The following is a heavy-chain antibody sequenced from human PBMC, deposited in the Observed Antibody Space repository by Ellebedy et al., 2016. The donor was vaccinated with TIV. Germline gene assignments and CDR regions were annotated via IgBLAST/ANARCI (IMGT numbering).Heavy chain of an antibody. D-gene: IGHD1-1*01. Sequence: SETLSLTCPVSGGSISSSTYYWGWIRQPPGKGLEWIGSIYYSGSTYYNPSLKSRVTISVDTSKNHFSLKLSSVTAADTAVFFCARGRSLEGFDIWGQGTLVAVSS. J-gene: IGHJ3*02. CDR3: ARGRSLEGFDI. CDR2: IYYSGST. V-gene: IGHV4-39*07. CDR1: GGSISSSTYY.